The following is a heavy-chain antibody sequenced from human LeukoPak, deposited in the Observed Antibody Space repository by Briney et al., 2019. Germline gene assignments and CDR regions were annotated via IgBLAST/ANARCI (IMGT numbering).Heavy chain of an antibody. CDR3: ARDQGGP. Sequence: PGGSLRLSCAASGFSFSSYDMSWVRQAPGGGPEWVSSINPASTKMNYADSVKGRFTISRDNDKKSVFLQMNNLSGEDTAVYYCARDQGGPWGQGILVTVSS. J-gene: IGHJ4*02. D-gene: IGHD3-16*01. V-gene: IGHV3-21*01. CDR2: INPASTKM. CDR1: GFSFSSYD.